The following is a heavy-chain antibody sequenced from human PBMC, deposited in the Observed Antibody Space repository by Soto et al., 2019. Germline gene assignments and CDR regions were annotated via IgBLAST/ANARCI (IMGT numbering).Heavy chain of an antibody. CDR3: ARLYHWFDP. CDR1: GGSISSFY. J-gene: IGHJ5*02. D-gene: IGHD2-2*02. CDR2: IYYSGST. V-gene: IGHV4-59*08. Sequence: QVQLQESGPGLVKPSETLSLTCTVSGGSISSFYWSWIRQPPGTGREWLGYIYYSGSTNYNPSLKSRVTISVDTSKNQFALKLSSVTAADTAVYYCARLYHWFDPWGQGTLVTVSS.